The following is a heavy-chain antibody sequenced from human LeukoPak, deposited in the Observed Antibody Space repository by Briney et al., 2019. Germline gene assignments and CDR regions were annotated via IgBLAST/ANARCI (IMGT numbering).Heavy chain of an antibody. CDR2: ISSSSNSI. CDR1: GFTFSSYS. CDR3: ARVMGDYYASGAPRAFDI. V-gene: IGHV3-48*04. Sequence: QPGGSLRLSCAASGFTFSSYSMSWIRQAPGKGLEWVSYISSSSNSIDYADSVKGRFTIFRDNAKTSLYLQMNSLRAEDTAVYYCARVMGDYYASGAPRAFDIWGEETRVTVSS. D-gene: IGHD3-22*01. J-gene: IGHJ3*02.